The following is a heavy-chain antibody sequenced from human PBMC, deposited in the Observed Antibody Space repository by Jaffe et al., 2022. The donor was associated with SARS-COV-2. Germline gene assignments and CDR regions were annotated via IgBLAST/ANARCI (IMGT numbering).Heavy chain of an antibody. CDR3: ARGADLLVGASEFDY. D-gene: IGHD1-26*01. J-gene: IGHJ4*02. Sequence: QVQLQESGPGLVKPSETLSLTCTVSGGSISSYYWSWIRQPPGKGLEWIGYIYYSGSTNYNPSLKSRVTISVDTSKNQFSLKLSSVTAADTAVYYCARGADLLVGASEFDYWGQGTLVTVSS. V-gene: IGHV4-59*01. CDR1: GGSISSYY. CDR2: IYYSGST.